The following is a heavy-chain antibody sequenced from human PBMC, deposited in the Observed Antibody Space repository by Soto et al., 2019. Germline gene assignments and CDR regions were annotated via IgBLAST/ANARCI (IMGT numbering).Heavy chain of an antibody. CDR3: TREDYYGSKMHGMDV. Sequence: PGGSMRLSCQASGFIFSSYAVGWVRQAPGKGLEWVSVFYTDGSRYYADSVKGRCTMSRDTSKNTLNLQMNSLRAEDTAVYYCTREDYYGSKMHGMDVWGQGTTVTLSS. CDR2: FYTDGSR. J-gene: IGHJ6*02. V-gene: IGHV3-53*01. D-gene: IGHD3-22*01. CDR1: GFIFSSYA.